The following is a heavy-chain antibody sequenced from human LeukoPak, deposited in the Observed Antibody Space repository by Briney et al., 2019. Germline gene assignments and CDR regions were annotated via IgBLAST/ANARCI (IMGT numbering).Heavy chain of an antibody. J-gene: IGHJ5*02. Sequence: PSETLSLTCAVYGGSFSGYYWSWIRQPPGKGLEWIGEINQSGSTNYNPSLKSRVTISVDTSKNQFSLKLNSVTAADTAVYYCASSFYCGGDCTATGWFDPWGQGTLVTVSS. CDR3: ASSFYCGGDCTATGWFDP. V-gene: IGHV4-34*01. CDR2: INQSGST. CDR1: GGSFSGYY. D-gene: IGHD2-21*02.